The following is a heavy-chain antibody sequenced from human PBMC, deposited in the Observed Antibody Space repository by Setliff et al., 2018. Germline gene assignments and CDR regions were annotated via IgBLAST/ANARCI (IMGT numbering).Heavy chain of an antibody. D-gene: IGHD2-2*01. CDR1: GGSFSGYY. CDR3: ARICSSTSCPYYYGMDV. Sequence: PSETLSLTCAVYGGSFSGYYWSWIRQPPGKGLEWIGVINHSGSTNYNPSLKSRVTISVDTSKNQFSLKLSSVTAADTAVYYCARICSSTSCPYYYGMDVWGQGTTVTVSS. CDR2: INHSGST. J-gene: IGHJ6*02. V-gene: IGHV4-34*01.